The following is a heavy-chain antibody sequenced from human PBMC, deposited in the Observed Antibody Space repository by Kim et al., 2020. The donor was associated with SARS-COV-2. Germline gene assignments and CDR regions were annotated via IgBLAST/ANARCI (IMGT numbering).Heavy chain of an antibody. CDR3: ARGGSIYYYYGMDV. D-gene: IGHD3-10*01. J-gene: IGHJ6*02. V-gene: IGHV3-30*07. Sequence: HSVKARCTIPRDNSKNTLYLQMNSLRAEDTAVYYCARGGSIYYYYGMDVWGQGTTVTVSS.